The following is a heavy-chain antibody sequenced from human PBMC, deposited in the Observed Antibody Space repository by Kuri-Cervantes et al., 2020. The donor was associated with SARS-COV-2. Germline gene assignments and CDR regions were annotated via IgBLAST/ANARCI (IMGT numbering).Heavy chain of an antibody. V-gene: IGHV3-7*01. Sequence: GGSLRLSCAASGFTVSTYTMNWVRQAPGKGLEWVANIKHDGSETHYVDSVKGRFTISRDNAKNSLYLQMNSLRAEDTAVYYCARSGSSWYFWEWLLFDYWGQGTLVTVSS. D-gene: IGHD3-3*01. CDR3: ARSGSSWYFWEWLLFDY. J-gene: IGHJ4*02. CDR2: IKHDGSET. CDR1: GFTVSTYT.